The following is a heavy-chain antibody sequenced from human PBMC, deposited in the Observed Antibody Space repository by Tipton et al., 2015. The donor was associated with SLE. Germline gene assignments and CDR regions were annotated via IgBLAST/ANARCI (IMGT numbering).Heavy chain of an antibody. J-gene: IGHJ4*02. Sequence: TLSLTCTVSGGSISSYYWGWIRQPPGKGLGWIGCIYYSGSTHYNPSLKSRVTISVDTSKNQFSLKLSSVTAADTAVYYCARSMRVGCEDYWGQGKLVTVSS. D-gene: IGHD6-19*01. CDR1: GGSISSYY. CDR2: IYYSGST. V-gene: IGHV4-59*01. CDR3: ARSMRVGCEDY.